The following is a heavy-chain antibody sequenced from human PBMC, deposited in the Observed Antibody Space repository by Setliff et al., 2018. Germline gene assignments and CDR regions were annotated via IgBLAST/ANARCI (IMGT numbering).Heavy chain of an antibody. D-gene: IGHD2-2*01. J-gene: IGHJ4*02. CDR1: GFTFGDHF. Sequence: GGSLRLSCAASGFTFGDHFMDWVRQPPGKGLEWVGRIKNKVNTFSTQYAASVNGRFSISRGDSKSSLYLQMNSLKSEDTAVYYCARVGYCDGPTCYPFDYWGPGTLVTVSS. CDR2: IKNKVNTFST. CDR3: ARVGYCDGPTCYPFDY. V-gene: IGHV3-72*01.